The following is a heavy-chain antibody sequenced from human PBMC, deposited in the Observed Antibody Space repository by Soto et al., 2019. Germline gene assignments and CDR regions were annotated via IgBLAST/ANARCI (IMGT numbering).Heavy chain of an antibody. J-gene: IGHJ5*02. CDR2: ISYDGSNK. V-gene: IGHV3-30-3*01. CDR3: AISPYCGVDCYEMRELYWFDP. Sequence: QVQLVESGGGVVQPGRSLRLSCAASGFTFSSYAMHWVRQAPGKGLEWVAVISYDGSNKYYADSVKGRFTISRDNSKNPLYLKMNSLRAEDTAVYYCAISPYCGVDCYEMRELYWFDPWGQGSLVTVSS. CDR1: GFTFSSYA. D-gene: IGHD2-21*02.